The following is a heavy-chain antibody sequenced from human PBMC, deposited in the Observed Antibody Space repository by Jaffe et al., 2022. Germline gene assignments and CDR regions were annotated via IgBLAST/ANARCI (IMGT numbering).Heavy chain of an antibody. V-gene: IGHV3-23*01. Sequence: EVQLLESGGGLVQPGGSLRLSCAASGFTFSNYAMTWVRQAPGKGLEWVSVISGSGATTRYAESVTGRFTISRDTSKNTLYLQMNSLRAEDTAVYYCAKPGRGYCSDGSCYSGAFDIWGQGTMVTVSS. CDR3: AKPGRGYCSDGSCYSGAFDI. CDR1: GFTFSNYA. D-gene: IGHD2-15*01. CDR2: ISGSGATT. J-gene: IGHJ3*02.